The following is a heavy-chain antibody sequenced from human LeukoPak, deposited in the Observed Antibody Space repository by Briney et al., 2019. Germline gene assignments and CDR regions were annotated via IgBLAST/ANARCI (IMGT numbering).Heavy chain of an antibody. CDR2: IYPGDSDT. J-gene: IGHJ3*01. Sequence: GESLQISCRGSGFTFANFWIGWVRQMPGKGLEWMGIIYPGDSDTRYSPSLQGPVTISADKSISTAYLQWSSLEASDTAIYYCARAERIYSYGSDIFDLWGQGTMVSVSS. CDR1: GFTFANFW. D-gene: IGHD3-16*01. CDR3: ARAERIYSYGSDIFDL. V-gene: IGHV5-51*01.